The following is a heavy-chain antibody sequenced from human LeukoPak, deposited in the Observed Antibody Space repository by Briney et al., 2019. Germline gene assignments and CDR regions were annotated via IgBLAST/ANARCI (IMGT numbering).Heavy chain of an antibody. CDR3: ASGYYYDLYYYYYHMDV. V-gene: IGHV1-69*13. D-gene: IGHD3-22*01. CDR2: IIPIFGTA. CDR1: GGTFSSYA. J-gene: IGHJ6*03. Sequence: SVKVSCKASGGTFSSYAISWVRQAPGQGLEWMGGIIPIFGTANYAQKFQGRVTITADESTSTAYMELSSLRSEDTAVYYCASGYYYDLYYYYYHMDVWGKGTTVTVSS.